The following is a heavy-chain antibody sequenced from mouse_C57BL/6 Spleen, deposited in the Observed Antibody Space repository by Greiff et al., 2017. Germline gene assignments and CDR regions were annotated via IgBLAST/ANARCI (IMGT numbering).Heavy chain of an antibody. CDR2: INPGSGGT. V-gene: IGHV1-54*01. J-gene: IGHJ2*01. CDR3: ERGRTTGYYFDY. CDR1: GYAFTNYL. D-gene: IGHD1-1*01. Sequence: QVQLQQSGAELVRPGTSVKVSCKASGYAFTNYLIEWVKQRPGQGLEWIGVINPGSGGTNYNEKFKGKATLTADKSSSTAYLQLSSLTSEDSAVYVCERGRTTGYYFDYWGQGTTLTVSS.